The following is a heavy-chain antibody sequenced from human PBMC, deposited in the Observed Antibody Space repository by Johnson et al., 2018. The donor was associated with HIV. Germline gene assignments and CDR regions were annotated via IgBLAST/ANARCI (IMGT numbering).Heavy chain of an antibody. CDR2: ISYDGSNK. V-gene: IGHV3-30-3*01. J-gene: IGHJ3*02. D-gene: IGHD2-15*01. Sequence: QVQLVESGGGVVQPGRSLRLSCAASGFTFSSYAMHWVRQAPGKGLEWVTLISYDGSNKYYADSVKGRFTISRDNSKNTLYLQMNSLRAEDTAVYYCARDRAWGDNVVVAAYGAFDIWGQGT. CDR3: ARDRAWGDNVVVAAYGAFDI. CDR1: GFTFSSYA.